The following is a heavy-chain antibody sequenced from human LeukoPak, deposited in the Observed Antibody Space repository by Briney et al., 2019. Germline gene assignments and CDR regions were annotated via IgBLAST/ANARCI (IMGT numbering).Heavy chain of an antibody. J-gene: IGHJ4*02. CDR2: IYYTGST. D-gene: IGHD3-10*01. CDR3: ARHSRSYYGSGSYYFDY. CDR1: GGSISTGSYY. Sequence: ESSETLSLTCTVSGGSISTGSYYWGWTRQPPGKGLEWIGSIYYTGSTYYNPSLKSRVTISVATSKNQFSLKLSSVTAADTAVYYCARHSRSYYGSGSYYFDYWGQGTLVTVSS. V-gene: IGHV4-39*01.